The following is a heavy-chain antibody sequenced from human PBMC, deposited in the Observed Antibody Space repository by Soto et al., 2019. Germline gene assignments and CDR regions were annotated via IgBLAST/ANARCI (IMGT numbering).Heavy chain of an antibody. J-gene: IGHJ6*02. Sequence: QVQLVQSGAEVKKPGSSVKVSCKASVGTFSSYTISWVRQAPGQGLEWMGRIIPILGIANYAQKCQGRVTLPADKNTRTAHTEPSRLRSEDTAVYYGARAGGDHVSLGHYYYGMDVWGQGTTVTVSS. CDR2: IIPILGIA. D-gene: IGHD2-21*02. V-gene: IGHV1-69*02. CDR1: VGTFSSYT. CDR3: ARAGGDHVSLGHYYYGMDV.